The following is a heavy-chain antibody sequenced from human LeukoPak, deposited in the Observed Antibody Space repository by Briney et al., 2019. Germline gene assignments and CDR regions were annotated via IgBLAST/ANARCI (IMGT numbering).Heavy chain of an antibody. CDR2: IYTSGST. CDR1: GGSISSGSYY. Sequence: TSETLCLTCTVSGGSISSGSYYWSWIRQPAGKGLEWIGRIYTSGSTNYIPSLKSRVTISVDTSKNQFSLKLSSVTAADTAVYYCARGAWELLVGWFDPWGQGTLVTVSS. CDR3: ARGAWELLVGWFDP. D-gene: IGHD1-26*01. V-gene: IGHV4-61*02. J-gene: IGHJ5*02.